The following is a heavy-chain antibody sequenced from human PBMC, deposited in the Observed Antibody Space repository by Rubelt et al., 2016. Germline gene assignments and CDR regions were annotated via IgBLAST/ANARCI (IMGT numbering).Heavy chain of an antibody. J-gene: IGHJ6*03. V-gene: IGHV4-38-2*02. CDR2: IYHSGST. CDR1: GYSISSGYY. Sequence: QVQLQESGPGLVKPSETLSLTCTVSGYSISSGYYWGWIRQPPGKGLEWIGSIYHSGSTYYNPSLRSRATISVDTSKNQVSLGLSFGTAAVTAVYYCARSTWRGSYYDMDVWGLGTTVTVSS. CDR3: ARSTWRGSYYDMDV. D-gene: IGHD3-3*01.